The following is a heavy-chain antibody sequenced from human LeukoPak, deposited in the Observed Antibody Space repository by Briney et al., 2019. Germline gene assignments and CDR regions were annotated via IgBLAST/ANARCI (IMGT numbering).Heavy chain of an antibody. CDR1: GYTFTSYD. V-gene: IGHV1-8*01. CDR3: AKDLFPTDIVVVVSAFDI. Sequence: ASVKVSCKASGYTFTSYDINWVRQATGQGLEWMGWMNPNSGNTGYAQKFQGRVTMTRNTSISTAYMELSSLRSEDTAVYYCAKDLFPTDIVVVVSAFDIWGQGTMVTVSS. D-gene: IGHD2-15*01. J-gene: IGHJ3*02. CDR2: MNPNSGNT.